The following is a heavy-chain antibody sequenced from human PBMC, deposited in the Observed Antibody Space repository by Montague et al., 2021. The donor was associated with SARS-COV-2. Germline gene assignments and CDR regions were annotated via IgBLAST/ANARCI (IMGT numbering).Heavy chain of an antibody. CDR2: INHSGST. CDR1: GGSFSGYY. J-gene: IGHJ6*02. D-gene: IGHD3-10*01. Sequence: SETLSLTCAVYGGSFSGYYWSWIRQPPGKGLEWIGEINHSGSTNYNPSLKSRVTISVDTSKYQSSLKLSSVAAADTAVYYCARGRRILLWFGELLSGGDYYGMDVWGQGTTVTVSS. CDR3: ARGRRILLWFGELLSGGDYYGMDV. V-gene: IGHV4-34*01.